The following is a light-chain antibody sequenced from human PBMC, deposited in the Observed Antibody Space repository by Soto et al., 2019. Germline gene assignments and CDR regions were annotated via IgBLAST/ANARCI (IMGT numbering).Light chain of an antibody. J-gene: IGKJ4*01. CDR2: AAS. Sequence: DIQMTQSPSPLSASVGDRVTVTCRASQSISRYLNWYQQKPGNAPKLLIYAASNLQSGVPSRFSGSGSGTDFTLTISSLQPEDFATYFCQQSHTPPLTFGGGTKV. V-gene: IGKV1-39*01. CDR1: QSISRY. CDR3: QQSHTPPLT.